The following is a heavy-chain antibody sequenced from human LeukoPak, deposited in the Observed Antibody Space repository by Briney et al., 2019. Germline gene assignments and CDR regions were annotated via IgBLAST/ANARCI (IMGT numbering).Heavy chain of an antibody. D-gene: IGHD6-19*01. CDR2: IYWDDDK. CDR1: GFPLSTSTSGVG. Sequence: SGPTLVNPTQTLTLTCTFSGFPLSTSTSGVGVGWIRQPPGKALEWLALIYWDDDKRYSPSLKSRLTITKDTSKNQVVLTMTNMDPVDTATYYCAHRARLAVTGAFDIWGQGTMVTVSS. V-gene: IGHV2-5*02. J-gene: IGHJ3*02. CDR3: AHRARLAVTGAFDI.